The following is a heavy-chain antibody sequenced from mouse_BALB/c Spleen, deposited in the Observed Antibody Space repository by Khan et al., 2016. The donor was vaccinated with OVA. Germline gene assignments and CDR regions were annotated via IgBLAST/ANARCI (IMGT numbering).Heavy chain of an antibody. CDR2: IGPGSGSS. V-gene: IGHV1S41*01. Sequence: DLVKPGASVKLSCKASGFTFTSYWINWIKQRPGQGLEWIGHIGPGSGSSYYNDMFKGKATLTVDTSSRTVYIQLSSLSSEDSAVYFCARSNYYGSGRYAMDYWGQGASVTVSS. D-gene: IGHD1-1*01. CDR3: ARSNYYGSGRYAMDY. J-gene: IGHJ4*01. CDR1: GFTFTSYW.